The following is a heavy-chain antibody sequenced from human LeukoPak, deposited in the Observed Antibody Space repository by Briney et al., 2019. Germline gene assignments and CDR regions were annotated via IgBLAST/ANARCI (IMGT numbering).Heavy chain of an antibody. D-gene: IGHD1-26*01. J-gene: IGHJ4*02. CDR3: ARRTVGATPRFDF. Sequence: GSLRLSCAASGFTVSSNYMSWIRQPPGKGLEWIGSIYYSGSTNYNPSLKSRVTMSVDTSKNQFSLRLSSVTAADTAVYYCARRTVGATPRFDFWGQGTLVTVSS. CDR1: GFTVSSNY. V-gene: IGHV4-39*01. CDR2: IYYSGST.